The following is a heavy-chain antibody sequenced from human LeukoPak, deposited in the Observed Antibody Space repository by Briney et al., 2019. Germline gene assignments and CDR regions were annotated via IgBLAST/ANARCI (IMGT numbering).Heavy chain of an antibody. CDR3: AREGSGWPYYYYYGMDV. CDR2: ISSSSSYI. Sequence: GGSLRLSGAASGFTFSSYSMNWVRQAPGKGLEWVSSISSSSSYIYYADSVKGRFTISRDNAKNSLYLQMNSLRAEDTAVYYCAREGSGWPYYYYYGMDVWGQGTTVTVSS. D-gene: IGHD6-19*01. V-gene: IGHV3-21*01. J-gene: IGHJ6*02. CDR1: GFTFSSYS.